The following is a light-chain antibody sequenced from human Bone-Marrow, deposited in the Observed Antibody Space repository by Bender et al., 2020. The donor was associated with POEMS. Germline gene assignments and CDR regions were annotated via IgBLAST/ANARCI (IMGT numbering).Light chain of an antibody. CDR2: KDT. CDR1: ALPKQY. CDR3: QSADSSGTYRV. V-gene: IGLV3-25*03. Sequence: YELTQPPSVSVSPGQTARITCSGDALPKQYAYWYQQRPGQAPVLLIYKDTERPSGIPERFSGSSSGTTVTLTISAVQAEDEADYYCQSADSSGTYRVFGGGTKLTVL. J-gene: IGLJ2*01.